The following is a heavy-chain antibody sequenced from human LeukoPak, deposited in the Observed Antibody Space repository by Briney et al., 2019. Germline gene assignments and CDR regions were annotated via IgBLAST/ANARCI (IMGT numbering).Heavy chain of an antibody. D-gene: IGHD2-15*01. CDR2: ISSSGSTI. CDR1: GFTFSDYY. Sequence: GGSLRLSCAASGFTFSDYYMSWIRQAPGKGLEWVSYISSSGSTIYYADTVKGRFTISRDNAKNSLYLQMNSLRAEDTAVYYCARREYCSGGSCYSEILDYWGQGTLVTVSS. J-gene: IGHJ4*02. CDR3: ARREYCSGGSCYSEILDY. V-gene: IGHV3-11*04.